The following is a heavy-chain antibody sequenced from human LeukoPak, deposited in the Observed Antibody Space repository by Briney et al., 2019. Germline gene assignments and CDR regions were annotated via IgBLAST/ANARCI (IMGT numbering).Heavy chain of an antibody. CDR1: GFTFSSYW. D-gene: IGHD3-22*01. J-gene: IGHJ4*02. V-gene: IGHV3-74*01. CDR2: ISDGGSTT. Sequence: GGSLRLSCAASGFTFSSYWMHWVRQAPGQGLVWVSRISDGGSTTTYADSVKGRFTISRDNAKNTLYLQMNGLRAEDTAVYHCSRSAYYDGSGNYYDYWGQGTLVTVSS. CDR3: SRSAYYDGSGNYYDY.